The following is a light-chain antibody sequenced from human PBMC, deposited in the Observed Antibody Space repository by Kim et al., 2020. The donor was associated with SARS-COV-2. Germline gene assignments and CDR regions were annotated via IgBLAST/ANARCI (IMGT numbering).Light chain of an antibody. V-gene: IGLV2-14*03. J-gene: IGLJ3*02. Sequence: GQSITIACTGSTSYVGGYNYVSWFQHHPDKAPKRMIYDVTKRPSGVSSRFSGSKSGNTASLTISGLQAEDEADYYCSSYTITYTWVFGGGTQLTVL. CDR3: SSYTITYTWV. CDR2: DVT. CDR1: TSYVGGYNY.